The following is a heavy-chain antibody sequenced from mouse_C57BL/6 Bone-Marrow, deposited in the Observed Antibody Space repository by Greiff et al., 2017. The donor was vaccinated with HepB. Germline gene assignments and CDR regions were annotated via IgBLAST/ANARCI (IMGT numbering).Heavy chain of an antibody. CDR1: GYSFTGYY. CDR2: INPSTGGT. D-gene: IGHD1-1*01. Sequence: EVQLQQSGPELVKPGASVKISCKASGYSFTGYYMNWVKQSPEKSLEWIGEINPSTGGTTYNKKFKAKATLTVDKSSSTAYMQLKSLTSEDSAVYYCARCPHYYGSSPWYFDVWGTGTTVTVSS. V-gene: IGHV1-42*01. CDR3: ARCPHYYGSSPWYFDV. J-gene: IGHJ1*03.